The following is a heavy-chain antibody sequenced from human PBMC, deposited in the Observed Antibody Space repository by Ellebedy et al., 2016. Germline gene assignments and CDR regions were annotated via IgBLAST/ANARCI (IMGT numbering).Heavy chain of an antibody. D-gene: IGHD4-17*01. J-gene: IGHJ4*02. CDR3: ARGPYDYGDLLKPQYWYFDY. Sequence: SVKVSCXASGGTFSSYAISWVRQAPGQGLEWMGGIIPIFGTANYAQKFQGRVTITADESTSTAYMELSSLRSEDTAVYYCARGPYDYGDLLKPQYWYFDYWGQGTLVTVSS. CDR1: GGTFSSYA. V-gene: IGHV1-69*13. CDR2: IIPIFGTA.